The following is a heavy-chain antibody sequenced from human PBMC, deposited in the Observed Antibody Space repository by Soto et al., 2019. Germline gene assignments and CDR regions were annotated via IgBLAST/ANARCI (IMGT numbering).Heavy chain of an antibody. CDR2: IYSGGST. J-gene: IGHJ4*02. V-gene: IGHV3-66*01. CDR1: GFTVSSNY. D-gene: IGHD3-22*01. CDR3: AKDTYYYDRSGYYTYDH. Sequence: PGGSLRLSCAASGFTVSSNYMSWVRQAPGKGLEWVSVIYSGGSTYYADSVKGRFTISRDNSRNTLDLQMNSLRAEDTAVYYCAKDTYYYDRSGYYTYDHWGQGTQVTVSS.